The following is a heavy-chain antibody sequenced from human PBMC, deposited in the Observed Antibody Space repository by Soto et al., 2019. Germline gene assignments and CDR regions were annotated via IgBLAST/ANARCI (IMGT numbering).Heavy chain of an antibody. J-gene: IGHJ5*02. Sequence: SETLSLTCTVSCGSISSYYWSWIRQPPGKGLEWIGYIYYSGSTNYNPSLKSRVTISVDTSKNQFSLKLSSVTAADTAVYYCARLVHYDYIWGSYRYGNWFDPWGQGTLVTVSS. CDR1: CGSISSYY. CDR2: IYYSGST. D-gene: IGHD3-16*02. V-gene: IGHV4-59*08. CDR3: ARLVHYDYIWGSYRYGNWFDP.